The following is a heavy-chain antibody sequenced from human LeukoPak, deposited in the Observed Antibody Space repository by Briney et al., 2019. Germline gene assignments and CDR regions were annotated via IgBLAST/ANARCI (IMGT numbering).Heavy chain of an antibody. V-gene: IGHV3-23*01. J-gene: IGHJ6*02. CDR1: GFTFSSYA. D-gene: IGHD3-10*01. CDR3: AKGDMVRGVILNPYYYYGMDV. Sequence: GGSLRLSCAASGFTFSSYAMSWVRQAPGKGLEWVSAISGSGGSTYYADSVKGRFTISRDNSKNTLYLQMNSLRAEDTAVYYCAKGDMVRGVILNPYYYYGMDVWGQGTTVTVSS. CDR2: ISGSGGST.